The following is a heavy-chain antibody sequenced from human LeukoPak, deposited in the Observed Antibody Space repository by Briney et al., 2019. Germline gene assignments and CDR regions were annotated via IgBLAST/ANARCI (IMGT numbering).Heavy chain of an antibody. D-gene: IGHD3-3*01. Sequence: SETLSLTCAVYGGSFRGYYWSWIRQPPGTGLEWIGEVNHSGSTNYNPSLKSRVTISEDTSKNQFSLRLSSVTAADTAVYYCARGGNIWSGLLGRNWFDPWGQGTLVTVSS. CDR1: GGSFRGYY. V-gene: IGHV4-34*01. J-gene: IGHJ5*02. CDR3: ARGGNIWSGLLGRNWFDP. CDR2: VNHSGST.